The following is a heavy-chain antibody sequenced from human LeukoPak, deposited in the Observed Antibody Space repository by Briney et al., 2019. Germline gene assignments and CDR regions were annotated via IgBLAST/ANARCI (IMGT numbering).Heavy chain of an antibody. D-gene: IGHD2-8*02. CDR1: GFTFSSYA. J-gene: IGHJ4*02. Sequence: GGSLRLSCAASGFTFSSYAMSWVRQAPGKGLEWVSAISGSGGSTYYADSVKGRFTISRDNSKNTLYLQMNSLRAEDTAVYYCAEVGWWVRYYFDYWGQGTLVTVSS. V-gene: IGHV3-23*01. CDR3: AEVGWWVRYYFDY. CDR2: ISGSGGST.